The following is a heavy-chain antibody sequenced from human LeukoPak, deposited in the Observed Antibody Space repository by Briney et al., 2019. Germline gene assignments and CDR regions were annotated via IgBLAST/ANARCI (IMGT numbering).Heavy chain of an antibody. Sequence: GGTLRLSCAASGFTFSSYGMSWVRQAPGKGLEWVSAISGSGGSTYYADSVEGRFTISRDNSKNTLYLQMSSLRAEDTAVYYCAKGLDSGSYFGLDYYFDYWGQGTLVTVSS. J-gene: IGHJ4*02. CDR1: GFTFSSYG. CDR2: ISGSGGST. V-gene: IGHV3-23*01. CDR3: AKGLDSGSYFGLDYYFDY. D-gene: IGHD1-26*01.